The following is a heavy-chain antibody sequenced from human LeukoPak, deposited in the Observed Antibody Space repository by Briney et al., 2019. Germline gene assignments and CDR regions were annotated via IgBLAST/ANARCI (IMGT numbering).Heavy chain of an antibody. V-gene: IGHV3-30-3*01. Sequence: SGGSLRLSCAASGFTFSSYAMHWVRQAPGKGLEWVVVISYDGSNKYYADSVKGRFTISRDNSKNTLYLQMNSLRAEDTAVYYCARDPPGYSSGWYYFDYWGQGTLVTVSS. D-gene: IGHD6-19*01. CDR2: ISYDGSNK. J-gene: IGHJ4*02. CDR1: GFTFSSYA. CDR3: ARDPPGYSSGWYYFDY.